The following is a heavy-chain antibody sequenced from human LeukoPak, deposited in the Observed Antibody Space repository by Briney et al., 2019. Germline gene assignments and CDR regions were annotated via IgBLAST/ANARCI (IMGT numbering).Heavy chain of an antibody. V-gene: IGHV1-69*04. J-gene: IGHJ6*02. D-gene: IGHD6-19*01. CDR1: GGTFSSYA. CDR3: ARDPRYSGGFDYYYGMDA. CDR2: IIPILGIA. Sequence: ASVKVSCKASGGTFSSYAISWVRQAPGHGLEWMGRIIPILGIAHYAQKFQGRVTITADKSTSTAYMELSSLRSEDTAGYYCARDPRYSGGFDYYYGMDAWGQGTTVTVSS.